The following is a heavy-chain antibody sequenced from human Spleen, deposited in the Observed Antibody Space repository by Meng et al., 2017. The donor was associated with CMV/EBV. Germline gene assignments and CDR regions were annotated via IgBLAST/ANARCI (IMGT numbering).Heavy chain of an antibody. CDR3: ARDGRDRSDY. Sequence: GSLRLSCTVSGGSVSSSSYYWNWIRQPPGKGLEWIGYISYSGSTNYNPSLKSRVTISGDTSKNQFSLKLSSVTAADTAVYYCARDGRDRSDYWGQGTLVTVSS. CDR2: ISYSGST. V-gene: IGHV4-61*01. J-gene: IGHJ4*02. CDR1: GGSVSSSSYY.